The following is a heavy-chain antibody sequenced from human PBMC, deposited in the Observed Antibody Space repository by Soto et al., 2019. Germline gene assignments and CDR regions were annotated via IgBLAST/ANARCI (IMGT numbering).Heavy chain of an antibody. V-gene: IGHV3-33*01. CDR1: GFTFSTYG. D-gene: IGHD6-13*01. CDR2: IWYDGSNK. Sequence: QVQLVESGGGVVQPGRSLRLSCAASGFTFSTYGMHWVRQAPGKGLEWVAVIWYDGSNKYYADSVNGRFTISRDNSENTLYLQMNSLRAEDTAVYYYARGYSSSWIIDYWGQGTVVTVSP. CDR3: ARGYSSSWIIDY. J-gene: IGHJ4*02.